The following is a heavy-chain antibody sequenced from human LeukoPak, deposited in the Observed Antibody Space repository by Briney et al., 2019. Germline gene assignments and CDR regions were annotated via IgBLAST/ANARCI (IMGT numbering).Heavy chain of an antibody. CDR3: ARMQLLGVPGDY. V-gene: IGHV4-39*07. CDR2: IYYSGST. J-gene: IGHJ4*02. CDR1: GGSISSSSYY. Sequence: PSETLSLTCTVSGGSISSSSYYWGWIRQPPGKGLEWIGSIYYSGSTYYNPSLKSRVTISVDTSKNQFSLKLSSVTAADTAVYYCARMQLLGVPGDYWGQGTLVTVSS. D-gene: IGHD6-19*01.